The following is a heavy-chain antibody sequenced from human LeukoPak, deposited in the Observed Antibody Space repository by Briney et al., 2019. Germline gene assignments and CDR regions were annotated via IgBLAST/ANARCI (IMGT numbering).Heavy chain of an antibody. Sequence: ASVKVSCKASGYSFTAYYMHWVRQAPGQGLEWMGWINPNSGGTNYAQKFQGRVTMNSDTSISTAYMELSRLRSDDTAVYYCARTPGGDFWSGYRYYSYYMDVWGKGTTVTVSS. J-gene: IGHJ6*03. CDR2: INPNSGGT. V-gene: IGHV1-2*02. CDR1: GYSFTAYY. CDR3: ARTPGGDFWSGYRYYSYYMDV. D-gene: IGHD3-3*01.